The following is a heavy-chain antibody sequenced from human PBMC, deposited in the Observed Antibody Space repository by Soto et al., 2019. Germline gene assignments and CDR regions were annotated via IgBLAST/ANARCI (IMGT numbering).Heavy chain of an antibody. CDR1: GFTFSSYA. CDR3: ARGITIFGVVIMSYYGMGV. J-gene: IGHJ6*02. Sequence: GGSLRLSCAASGFTFSSYAMHWVRQAPGKXLEWVAVISYDGSNKYYADSVKGRFTISRDNSKNTLYLQMNSLRAEDTAVYYCARGITIFGVVIMSYYGMGVWGQGTTVTVS. CDR2: ISYDGSNK. D-gene: IGHD3-3*01. V-gene: IGHV3-30-3*01.